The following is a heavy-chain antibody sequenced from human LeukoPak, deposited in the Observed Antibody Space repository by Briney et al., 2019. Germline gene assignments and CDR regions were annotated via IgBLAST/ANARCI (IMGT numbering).Heavy chain of an antibody. CDR1: GGSISSYY. CDR3: SRRGFMDV. Sequence: LETLSLTCTVSGGSISSYYWSWIRQPPGKGLEWIGFIYYSGSTNYNPSLKSRVTISVDTSKNQISLNLSSVTAADTAVYYCSRRGFMDVWGKGTTVTVSS. V-gene: IGHV4-59*08. J-gene: IGHJ6*03. D-gene: IGHD3-16*01. CDR2: IYYSGST.